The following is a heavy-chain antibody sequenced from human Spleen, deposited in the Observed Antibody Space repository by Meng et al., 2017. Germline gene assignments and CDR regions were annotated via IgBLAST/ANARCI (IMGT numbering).Heavy chain of an antibody. CDR3: ARDDDSGTYLEALDI. CDR2: IDPTRGGT. J-gene: IGHJ3*02. D-gene: IGHD1-26*01. Sequence: ASVTVSRKASGYTFTGHYIHWVRQAPGQGLQWTGRIDPTRGGTNYAQKFQGRITMTRDTSITTAYMELSSLRSDDTAVYYCARDDDSGTYLEALDIWGQGTMVTVSS. CDR1: GYTFTGHY. V-gene: IGHV1-2*06.